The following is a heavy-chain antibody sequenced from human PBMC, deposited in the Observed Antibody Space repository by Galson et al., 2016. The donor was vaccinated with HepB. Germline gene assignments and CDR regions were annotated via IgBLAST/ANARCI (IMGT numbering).Heavy chain of an antibody. Sequence: SLRLSCAVSGLTFISYNMNWVRQAPGKGLEWVSAISGSADHTYYADSVKGRFTISRDNSKNTLYLQMNSLRAEDTAVYYCARLTLPGICCYFYYWGQGTLATVSS. CDR2: ISGSADHT. J-gene: IGHJ4*02. D-gene: IGHD2-8*01. V-gene: IGHV3-23*01. CDR3: ARLTLPGICCYFYY. CDR1: GLTFISYN.